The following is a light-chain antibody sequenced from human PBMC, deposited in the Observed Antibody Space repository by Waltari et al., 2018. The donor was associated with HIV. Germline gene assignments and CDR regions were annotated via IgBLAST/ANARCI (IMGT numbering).Light chain of an antibody. V-gene: IGLV1-44*01. J-gene: IGLJ3*02. CDR3: AAWDDSLNAWV. Sequence: QSVLTQPPSASGTPGQRVTISCSGSSSTIGTKTVNRYQQLPGSAPKFLMYGNHVRPSGVPDRFSGSKSGTSASLAISGLRSEDEADYYCAAWDDSLNAWVFGGGTKVTVL. CDR1: SSTIGTKT. CDR2: GNH.